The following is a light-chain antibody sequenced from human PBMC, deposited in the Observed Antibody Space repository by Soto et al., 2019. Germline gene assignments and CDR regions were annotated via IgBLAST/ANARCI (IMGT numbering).Light chain of an antibody. CDR3: QQYINWPRT. Sequence: ENVIKLSPATLSVSPGERATLSCRASQSVRGSVAWYQQKPGQXPXXXXXYASTRATGIPARFRGSGSGTEFTLTISSLQSEDFAIYYCQQYINWPRTFGQGTKVDIK. CDR2: YAS. V-gene: IGKV3-15*01. J-gene: IGKJ1*01. CDR1: QSVRGS.